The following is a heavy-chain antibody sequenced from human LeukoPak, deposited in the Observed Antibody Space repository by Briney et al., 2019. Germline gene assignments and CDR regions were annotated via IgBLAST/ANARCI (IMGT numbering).Heavy chain of an antibody. CDR2: INYRGST. CDR1: GASISSSSFY. J-gene: IGHJ4*02. D-gene: IGHD2-15*01. V-gene: IGHV4-39*01. CDR3: ARPPLCRGGTCNDY. Sequence: SETLSLTCTVPGASISSSSFYWGWIRQPPGKGLEWIGSINYRGSTHYNPSLKSRVTISVDPSNNQFSLKLTSMTAADTAVYYCARPPLCRGGTCNDYWGQGTLVTVSS.